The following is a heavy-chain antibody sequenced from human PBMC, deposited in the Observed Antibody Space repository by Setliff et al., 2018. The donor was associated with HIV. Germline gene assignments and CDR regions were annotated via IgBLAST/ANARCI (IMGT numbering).Heavy chain of an antibody. Sequence: VSCKVSGYTLAELSIHWVRQAPGKGLEWMGGFDPEDVETVYAQKFQGRVTMTEDTSTDTAYMELSSLRSEDTAVYYCATVRRYYYDSSGQEYFQHWGQGTLVTVSS. D-gene: IGHD3-22*01. CDR3: ATVRRYYYDSSGQEYFQH. CDR2: FDPEDVET. V-gene: IGHV1-24*01. J-gene: IGHJ1*01. CDR1: GYTLAELS.